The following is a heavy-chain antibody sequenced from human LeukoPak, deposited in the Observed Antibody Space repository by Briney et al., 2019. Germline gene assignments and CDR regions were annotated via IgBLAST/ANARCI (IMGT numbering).Heavy chain of an antibody. CDR1: GFTFSGSA. CDR3: TRKPEDIVVVPAAKVYYYYYGMDV. V-gene: IGHV3-73*01. CDR2: IRSKANSYAT. Sequence: GESLRLSCAASGFTFSGSAMHWVRQASGKGLEWVGRIRSKANSYATAYAASVKGRFTLSRDDSKNTAYLQMNSLKTEDTAVYYCTRKPEDIVVVPAAKVYYYYYGMDVWGQGTTVTVSS. D-gene: IGHD2-2*01. J-gene: IGHJ6*02.